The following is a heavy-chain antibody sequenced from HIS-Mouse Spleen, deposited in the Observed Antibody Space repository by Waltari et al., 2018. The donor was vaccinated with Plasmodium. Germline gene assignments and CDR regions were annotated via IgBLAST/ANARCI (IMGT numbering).Heavy chain of an antibody. J-gene: IGHJ4*02. Sequence: QLQLQESGPGLVKPSETLSLTCTVSGGSISSSSYYWGWIRQPPGKGLECIGSIYYSGSTYYNPSLKSRVTISVDTSKNQFSLKLSSVTAADTAVYYCARRGGSYYYFDYWGQGTLVTVSS. V-gene: IGHV4-39*01. CDR3: ARRGGSYYYFDY. D-gene: IGHD1-26*01. CDR2: IYYSGST. CDR1: GGSISSSSYY.